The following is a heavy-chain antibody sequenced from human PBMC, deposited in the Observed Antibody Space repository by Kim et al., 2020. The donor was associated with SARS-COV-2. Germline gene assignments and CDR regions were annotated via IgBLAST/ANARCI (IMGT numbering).Heavy chain of an antibody. CDR2: INHSGST. J-gene: IGHJ6*01. CDR3: ASGELKVGFTMIGTQYYY. V-gene: IGHV4-34*01. Sequence: SETLSLTCAVYGGSFSGYYWSWIRQPPGKGLEWIGEINHSGSTNYNPSLKSRVTISVDTSKNQFSLKLSSVTAADTAVYYCASGELKVGFTMIGTQYYY. D-gene: IGHD3-22*01. CDR1: GGSFSGYY.